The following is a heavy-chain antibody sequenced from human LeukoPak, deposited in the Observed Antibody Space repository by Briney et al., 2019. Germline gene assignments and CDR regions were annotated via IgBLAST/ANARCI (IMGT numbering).Heavy chain of an antibody. J-gene: IGHJ6*03. D-gene: IGHD1/OR15-1a*01. CDR3: ARGEQYMDV. CDR2: IYHSGST. V-gene: IGHV4-38-2*02. Sequence: SETLSLTCTVSGYSISSGYYWGWIRQPPGKGLEWIGSIYHSGSTYYSPSLKSRVTISVDTSKNQFSLKLSSVTAADTAVYYCARGEQYMDVWGKGTTVTVSS. CDR1: GYSISSGYY.